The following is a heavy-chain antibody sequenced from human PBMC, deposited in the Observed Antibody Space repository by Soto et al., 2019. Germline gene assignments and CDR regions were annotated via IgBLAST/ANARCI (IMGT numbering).Heavy chain of an antibody. CDR3: ARDLGYYDFWSGHDY. V-gene: IGHV3-21*01. CDR2: ISSSSSYI. CDR1: GFTFSSYS. D-gene: IGHD3-3*01. J-gene: IGHJ4*02. Sequence: GGSLRLSCAASGFTFSSYSMNWVRQAPGKGLEWVSSISSSSSYIYYADSVKGRFTISRDNAKNSLYLQMNSLRAEDTAVYYCARDLGYYDFWSGHDYWGQGTLVTVSS.